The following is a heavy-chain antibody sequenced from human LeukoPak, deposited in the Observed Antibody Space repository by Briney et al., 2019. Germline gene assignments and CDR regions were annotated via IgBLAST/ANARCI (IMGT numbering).Heavy chain of an antibody. CDR2: INPDSGDT. CDR3: TRDLLGGSGTFDP. V-gene: IGHV1-2*02. J-gene: IGHJ5*02. Sequence: ASVKVSCKASGYTFTGYYLHWVRQAPGQGLEWMGWINPDSGDTNYLQKFQGRVTMTRDTSISTAYMELSRLSSDDTAVYYCTRDLLGGSGTFDPWGQGTLVTVCS. CDR1: GYTFTGYY. D-gene: IGHD3-10*01.